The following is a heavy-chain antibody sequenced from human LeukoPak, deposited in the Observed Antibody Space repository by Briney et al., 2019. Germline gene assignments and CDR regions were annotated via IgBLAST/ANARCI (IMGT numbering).Heavy chain of an antibody. V-gene: IGHV3-21*01. CDR2: ISTRSSYI. CDR3: ASGVNYFDY. J-gene: IGHJ4*02. D-gene: IGHD3-3*01. Sequence: GGSLRLSCAASGFTFSSYNMKWVRQAPGKGLEWVSSISTRSSYIFYADSVKGRFTISRDNAKKSLYLQMNSLRAEDTAVYYCASGVNYFDYWGQGTLVTVSS. CDR1: GFTFSSYN.